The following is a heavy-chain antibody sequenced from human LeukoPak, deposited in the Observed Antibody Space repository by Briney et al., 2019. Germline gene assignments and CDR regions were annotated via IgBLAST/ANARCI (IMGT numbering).Heavy chain of an antibody. CDR2: IYYSGST. V-gene: IGHV4-59*01. CDR1: GVSISSYY. Sequence: PSETLSLTCTVSGVSISSYYWSWIRQPPGKGLEWIGYIYYSGSTNYNPSLKSRVTISVDTSKNQFSLKLSSVTAADTAVYYCARARTGDSPHDAFDIWGQGTMVTVSS. J-gene: IGHJ3*02. D-gene: IGHD7-27*01. CDR3: ARARTGDSPHDAFDI.